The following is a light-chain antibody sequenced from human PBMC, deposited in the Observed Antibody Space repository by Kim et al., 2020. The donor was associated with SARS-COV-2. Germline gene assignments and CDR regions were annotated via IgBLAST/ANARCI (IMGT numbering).Light chain of an antibody. CDR3: QQYSNWPPYS. J-gene: IGKJ2*03. Sequence: VSPGERATFSCRASESVRRNVAWYQQKPGQAPRLLIYGGSTRVTGIPAKFSASGWGTEFTLTISSLQSDDSAVYYCQQYSNWPPYSFGQGTKLEI. CDR1: ESVRRN. CDR2: GGS. V-gene: IGKV3D-15*01.